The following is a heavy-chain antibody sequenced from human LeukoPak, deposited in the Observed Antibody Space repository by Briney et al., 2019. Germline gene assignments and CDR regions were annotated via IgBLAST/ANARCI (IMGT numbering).Heavy chain of an antibody. D-gene: IGHD4-17*01. CDR3: AKDCKSVTTTWGMDV. V-gene: IGHV3-30*02. CDR2: IWYDGSNK. CDR1: GFTFSTYG. J-gene: IGHJ6*02. Sequence: PGGSLRLSCEASGFTFSTYGMHWVRQAPGKGLEWVAVIWYDGSNKNYADSVKGRFTISRDNSKNTLYLQMNSLRAEDTAVYYCAKDCKSVTTTWGMDVWGQGTTVTVSS.